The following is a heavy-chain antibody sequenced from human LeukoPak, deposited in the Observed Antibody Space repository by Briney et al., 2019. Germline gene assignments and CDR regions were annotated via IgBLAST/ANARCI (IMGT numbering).Heavy chain of an antibody. D-gene: IGHD4-23*01. V-gene: IGHV3-23*01. CDR2: ISGSGGST. CDR1: GFTFSTYA. CDR3: AKNSNSKPDN. J-gene: IGHJ4*02. Sequence: GGSLRLSCSASGFTFSTYAMSWVRQAPGKGLEWVSTISGSGGSTYYADSVKGRFTISRDNSKNTLYLQMNSLRADDTAVYYCAKNSNSKPDNWGQGTLVTVSS.